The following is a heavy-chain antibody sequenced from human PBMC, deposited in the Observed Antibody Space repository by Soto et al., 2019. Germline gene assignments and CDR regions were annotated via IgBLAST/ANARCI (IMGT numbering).Heavy chain of an antibody. J-gene: IGHJ5*02. Sequence: QVQLQESGPGLVKPSQTLSLTCTVSGGSISSGDYYWSWIRQPPGKGLEWIGYIYYSGSTYYNPSLKRRVTISVDTSKTQFSLKLSSVTAADTAVYYCARGGYSRLHNNWFDPWGQGNLVTVSS. D-gene: IGHD5-18*01. V-gene: IGHV4-30-4*01. CDR1: GGSISSGDYY. CDR3: ARGGYSRLHNNWFDP. CDR2: IYYSGST.